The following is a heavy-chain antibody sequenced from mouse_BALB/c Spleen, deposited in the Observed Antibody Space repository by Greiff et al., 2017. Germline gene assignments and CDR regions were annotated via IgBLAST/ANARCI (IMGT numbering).Heavy chain of an antibody. CDR1: GYTFTSYW. V-gene: IGHV1-69*02. Sequence: QVQLKQPGAELVRPGASVKLSCKASGYTFTSYWINWVKQRPGQGLEWIGNIYPSDSYTNYNQKFKDKATLTVDKSSSTAYMQLSSPTSEDSAVYYCTRSGTARATSWFAYWGQGTLVTVSA. CDR3: TRSGTARATSWFAY. D-gene: IGHD3-1*01. J-gene: IGHJ3*01. CDR2: IYPSDSYT.